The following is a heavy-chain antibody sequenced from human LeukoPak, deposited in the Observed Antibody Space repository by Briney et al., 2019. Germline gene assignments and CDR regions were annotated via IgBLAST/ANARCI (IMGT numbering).Heavy chain of an antibody. CDR1: GFTFSSYG. J-gene: IGHJ6*03. V-gene: IGHV3-23*01. CDR2: ISGSGGST. Sequence: PGGSLRLSCAASGFTFSSYGMSWVRQAPGKGLEWVSAISGSGGSTYYADSVKGRFTISRDNSKNTLYLQMNSLRPEDTAVYYCAKDSSGKRDYYYYYYMDVWGKGTTGTVSS. CDR3: AKDSSGKRDYYYYYYMDV.